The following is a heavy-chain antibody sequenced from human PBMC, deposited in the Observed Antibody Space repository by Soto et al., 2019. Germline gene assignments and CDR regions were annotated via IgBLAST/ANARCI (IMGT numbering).Heavy chain of an antibody. Sequence: QVQLVQSGGEVKKPGASVRVSCKASGYTFNIYGISWVRQAPGQGLEWVGWISAYNGNPHYGPQFEGRVTLTTDTPTNPAYMELRSLRSDDTAVSYCAIESKAYQLLPNFAYYYGMDVGGQGNTVSVSS. V-gene: IGHV1-18*04. CDR2: ISAYNGNP. CDR1: GYTFNIYG. CDR3: AIESKAYQLLPNFAYYYGMDV. J-gene: IGHJ6*02. D-gene: IGHD2-2*01.